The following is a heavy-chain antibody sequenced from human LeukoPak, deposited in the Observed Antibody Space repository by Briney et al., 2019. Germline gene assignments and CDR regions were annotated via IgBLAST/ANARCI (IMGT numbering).Heavy chain of an antibody. D-gene: IGHD3-3*01. V-gene: IGHV4-4*07. CDR3: ARGYYDFPLDI. J-gene: IGHJ2*01. CDR2: IYTSGST. CDR1: GGSISSYY. Sequence: ASETLSLTCTVSGGSISSYYWSWIRQPAGKGLEWIGRIYTSGSTNYNPSLKSRVTISVDTSKRQFSLKLTSVTAADTAMYYCARGYYDFPLDIWGRGTQVIVSS.